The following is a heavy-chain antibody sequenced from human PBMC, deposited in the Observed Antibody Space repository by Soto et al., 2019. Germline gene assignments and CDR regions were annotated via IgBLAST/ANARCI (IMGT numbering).Heavy chain of an antibody. J-gene: IGHJ4*02. CDR3: GTDGVVTASPFDY. Sequence: QVQLVQSGAEVKKPGASVKVSCKTSGYTFSKYGITWIRQAPGQGLEYMGWIRTYNGNKDYAQKPQGRVTMTTYTPTNTAYMKLWSLRSDDTAVCYCGTDGVVTASPFDYWGQGTLVTVSS. CDR2: IRTYNGNK. V-gene: IGHV1-18*01. D-gene: IGHD2-21*02. CDR1: GYTFSKYG.